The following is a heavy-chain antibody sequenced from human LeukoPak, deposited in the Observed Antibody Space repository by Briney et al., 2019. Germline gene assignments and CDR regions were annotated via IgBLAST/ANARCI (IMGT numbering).Heavy chain of an antibody. CDR1: GXTFSSYT. V-gene: IGHV3-21*01. D-gene: IGHD5-18*01. CDR3: ARDRGSRRYNNGYSEY. CDR2: ISSSGSYI. Sequence: GGSLRLSCAASGXTFSSYTINWVRQAPGKGLEWVSSISSSGSYIYYADSVKGRFTVSRDNAKNSLYLQMKSLRAEDTAVYYCARDRGSRRYNNGYSEYWGQGTLVTVSS. J-gene: IGHJ4*02.